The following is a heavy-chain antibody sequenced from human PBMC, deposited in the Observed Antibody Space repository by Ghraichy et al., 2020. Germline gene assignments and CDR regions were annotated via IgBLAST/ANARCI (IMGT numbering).Heavy chain of an antibody. CDR3: ARDADIVVVPAAVRSQDY. V-gene: IGHV3-7*03. CDR2: IKQDGSEK. J-gene: IGHJ4*02. CDR1: GFTFSSYW. Sequence: GGSLRLSCVASGFTFSSYWMSWVRQAPGKGLEWVANIKQDGSEKYYVDSVKGRFTISRDNAKNSLYLQMNSLRADDTAVYYCARDADIVVVPAAVRSQDYWGQGTLLTVSS. D-gene: IGHD2-2*01.